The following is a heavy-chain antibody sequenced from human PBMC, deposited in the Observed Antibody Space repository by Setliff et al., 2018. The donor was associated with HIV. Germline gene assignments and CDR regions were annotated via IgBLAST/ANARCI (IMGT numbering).Heavy chain of an antibody. Sequence: ASVKVSCKASGYTFVSDYIHWVRQAPGQGPEWMGIINPSGGSTNYAQKFQGRVTMTRDTSTSTVYMELGSLRFEDTAVYYCAKDLGSITIFGVVIQGAFDTWGQGTMVTVSS. CDR3: AKDLGSITIFGVVIQGAFDT. V-gene: IGHV1-46*01. CDR2: INPSGGST. D-gene: IGHD3-3*01. J-gene: IGHJ3*02. CDR1: GYTFVSDY.